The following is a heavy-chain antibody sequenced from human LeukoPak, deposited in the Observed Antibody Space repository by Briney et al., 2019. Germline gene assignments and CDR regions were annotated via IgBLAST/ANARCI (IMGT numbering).Heavy chain of an antibody. CDR3: ARVLTVSSYYFDY. CDR1: GGSFSGYY. J-gene: IGHJ4*02. Sequence: SETLSLACAVYGGSFSGYYWSWIRQPPGKGLEWIGEINHSGSTNYNPSLKSRVTISVDTSKNQFSLKLSSVTAADTAVYYCARVLTVSSYYFDYWGQGTLVTVSS. D-gene: IGHD4-17*01. V-gene: IGHV4-34*01. CDR2: INHSGST.